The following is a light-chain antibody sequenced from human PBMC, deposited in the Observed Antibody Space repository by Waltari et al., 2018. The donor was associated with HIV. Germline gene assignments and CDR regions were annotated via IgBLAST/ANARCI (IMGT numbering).Light chain of an antibody. CDR3: HYRDSSGYSYV. CDR2: GKN. J-gene: IGLJ1*01. V-gene: IGLV3-19*01. Sequence: SSELPQDPDVSVPLGQTLKITFHGTSLRTTYSNLSQQKPGQAPVLVLHGKNSRPSGVPDRFSGSSSGSTASLTITGAQAEDESGYYCHYRDSSGYSYVFGTGTQVTVL. CDR1: SLRTTY.